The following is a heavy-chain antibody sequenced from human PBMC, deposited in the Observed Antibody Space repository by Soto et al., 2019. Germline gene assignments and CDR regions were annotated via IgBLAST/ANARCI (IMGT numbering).Heavy chain of an antibody. Sequence: EGQLVESGGGLVQPGGSLRLSCSASGFTFSTYAMHWVRQAPGKGLEYVSAISSNGGSTYYADSVKGRFTISRDNSKNTLHVQMSSLRAEDTAVYYCVKDSGFLNGDPRDDAFDMWGQGTLVTVSS. CDR2: ISSNGGST. D-gene: IGHD4-17*01. V-gene: IGHV3-64*05. CDR3: VKDSGFLNGDPRDDAFDM. CDR1: GFTFSTYA. J-gene: IGHJ3*02.